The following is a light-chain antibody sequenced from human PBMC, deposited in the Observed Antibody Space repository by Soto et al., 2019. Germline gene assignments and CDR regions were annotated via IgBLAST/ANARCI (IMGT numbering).Light chain of an antibody. Sequence: QSVLTQPPSASGTPGQRVTISCSGSSSNIGSNTVNWYQQLPGTAPKLLIYSNNQRPPGVPDRFSGSKSGTSASLAISGLQSEDEDDYYCAAWDDSLNGYVFGTGTKLTVL. V-gene: IGLV1-44*01. J-gene: IGLJ1*01. CDR3: AAWDDSLNGYV. CDR1: SSNIGSNT. CDR2: SNN.